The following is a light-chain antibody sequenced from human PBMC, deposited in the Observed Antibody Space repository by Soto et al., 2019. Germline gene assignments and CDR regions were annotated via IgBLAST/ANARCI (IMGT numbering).Light chain of an antibody. J-gene: IGKJ1*01. V-gene: IGKV3-20*01. CDR2: GAA. Sequence: EIVLTQSPGTLSLSPGERATLSCRATESVDSNYLAWYHHKPGQAPRLPIYGAASRDTGTPDRFSGSGSGTYFILTISRLDPEDSAVYYCQQYSDSPQTFGQGTMVEIK. CDR1: ESVDSNY. CDR3: QQYSDSPQT.